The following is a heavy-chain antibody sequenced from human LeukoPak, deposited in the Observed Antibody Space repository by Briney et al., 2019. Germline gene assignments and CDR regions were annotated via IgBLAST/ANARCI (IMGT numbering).Heavy chain of an antibody. V-gene: IGHV1-2*02. CDR1: GYTFSGYY. Sequence: SVKFSCKASGYTFSGYYMHWVRQAPGQGLEWMGWINPKSGGTNEAQKFHDRVTMTRETSISTAYMELSRLRSDDTAVYYCARISVIAAALYYMDVWGKGTTVTVSS. CDR2: INPKSGGT. CDR3: ARISVIAAALYYMDV. J-gene: IGHJ6*03. D-gene: IGHD6-13*01.